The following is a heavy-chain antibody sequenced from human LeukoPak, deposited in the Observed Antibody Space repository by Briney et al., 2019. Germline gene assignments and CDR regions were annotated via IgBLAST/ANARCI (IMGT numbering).Heavy chain of an antibody. Sequence: GGSLRLSCAASGFTFSNYWMSWVRQAPGKGLEWVANIKQDGSEKYYVDSVTGRSTISRDNAKNSLYLQMNSLRDEDTAVYYCARENYYDSSGYGHFDYWGQGTLVTVSS. CDR3: ARENYYDSSGYGHFDY. CDR1: GFTFSNYW. D-gene: IGHD3-22*01. CDR2: IKQDGSEK. V-gene: IGHV3-7*01. J-gene: IGHJ4*02.